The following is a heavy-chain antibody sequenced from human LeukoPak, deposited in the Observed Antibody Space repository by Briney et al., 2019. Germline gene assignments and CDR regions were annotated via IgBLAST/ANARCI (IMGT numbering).Heavy chain of an antibody. CDR3: ARAVSGRFDY. D-gene: IGHD6-19*01. CDR2: IYYSGST. J-gene: IGHJ4*02. V-gene: IGHV4-59*08. CDR1: GGSISSYY. Sequence: SETLSLTCTVSGGSISSYYWSWIRQPPGQGLEWIGYIYYSGSTNYNPSLKSRVTISVDTSKNQFSLKLSSVTAADTAIYYCARAVSGRFDYWGQGTLVTVSS.